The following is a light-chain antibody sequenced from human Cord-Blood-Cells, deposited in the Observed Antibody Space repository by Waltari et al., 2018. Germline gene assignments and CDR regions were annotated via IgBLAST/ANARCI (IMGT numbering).Light chain of an antibody. J-gene: IGLJ3*02. CDR3: AAWDDSLNGWV. CDR2: SNS. Sequence: QSVLTQPPSASGTPGQRVTISCSGSSSNIGSNTVNWYQQLPGTAPKLLIYSNSQPPSGVPDRFSGSKSGTSASLAISGLQSEDEADYYCAAWDDSLNGWVFGGGTKLTVL. V-gene: IGLV1-44*01. CDR1: SSNIGSNT.